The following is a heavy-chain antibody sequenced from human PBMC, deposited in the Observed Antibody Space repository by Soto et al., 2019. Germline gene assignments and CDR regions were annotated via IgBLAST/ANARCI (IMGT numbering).Heavy chain of an antibody. Sequence: EVQLLESGGGLVQPGGSLRLSCAASGFTFSSYAMSWVRQAPGKGLEWVSGISGSGDSTYYADSVKGRFTISRDNSKSTLYLPMTSLRADDTAVYYCAKSAGGYCSTTTCAGNFGYFDLWGRGTLVTVSS. J-gene: IGHJ2*01. D-gene: IGHD2-2*01. CDR2: ISGSGDST. V-gene: IGHV3-23*01. CDR1: GFTFSSYA. CDR3: AKSAGGYCSTTTCAGNFGYFDL.